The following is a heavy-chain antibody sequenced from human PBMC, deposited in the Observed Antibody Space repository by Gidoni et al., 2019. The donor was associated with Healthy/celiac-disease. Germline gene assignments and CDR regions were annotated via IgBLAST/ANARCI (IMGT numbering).Heavy chain of an antibody. J-gene: IGHJ6*02. D-gene: IGHD5-18*01. CDR1: GFPVSSYY. CDR2: IYSGGST. V-gene: IGHV3-66*01. CDR3: AREGVRGYSYGSYYYYYGMDV. Sequence: EVQLVESGGGLVQPGGSLRLSCAASGFPVSSYYMSWVRQAPGKGLEWVSVIYSGGSTYYADSVKGRFTISRDNSKNTLYLQMNSLRAEDTAVYYCAREGVRGYSYGSYYYYYGMDVWGQGTTVTVSS.